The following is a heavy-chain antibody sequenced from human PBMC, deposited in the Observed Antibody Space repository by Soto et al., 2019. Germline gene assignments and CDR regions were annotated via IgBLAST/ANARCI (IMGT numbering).Heavy chain of an antibody. D-gene: IGHD3-22*01. CDR2: IIPVFDTK. V-gene: IGHV1-69*01. J-gene: IGHJ4*02. CDR3: AGGGSGYVWFHAL. CDR1: GGLFSSYA. Sequence: QEQLVQSGAEVKKSGSSVKVSCKASGGLFSSYAISWVRQAPGQGLEWMGGIIPVFDTKYYAQRFQGRVTITADEAMNTAYMELSSLRYEDTAVYYCAGGGSGYVWFHALWGQGTLVTVAS.